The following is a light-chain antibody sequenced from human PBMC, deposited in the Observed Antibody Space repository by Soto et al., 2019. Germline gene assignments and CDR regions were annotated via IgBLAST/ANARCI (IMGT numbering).Light chain of an antibody. J-gene: IGKJ2*01. Sequence: DIQMTQPPSSVSASVGDRVTLTCRASQGISSWLAWYQQKPGKAPKLLIYAASSLQSGVPSRFSGSGSGTHFTLTISSLQPEDSATYYCLQSDSFPHTFGQGTKLEIK. CDR3: LQSDSFPHT. CDR2: AAS. V-gene: IGKV1-12*01. CDR1: QGISSW.